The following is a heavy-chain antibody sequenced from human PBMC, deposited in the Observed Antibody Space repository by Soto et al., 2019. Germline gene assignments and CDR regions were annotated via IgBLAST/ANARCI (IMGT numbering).Heavy chain of an antibody. J-gene: IGHJ5*01. V-gene: IGHV2-70*04. CDR1: GFSLSTSGMR. CDR3: ARIRGYSCGYDS. CDR2: IDWDDDK. D-gene: IGHD5-18*01. Sequence: XGPTLVNPTQTLRLTGTFTGFSLSTSGMRVSWIRQPPGKALEWLARIDWDDDKFYSTSLKTRLTISKDTSKNQVVLTMTNMDPVDTATYYCARIRGYSCGYDSWGQGTLVTVSS.